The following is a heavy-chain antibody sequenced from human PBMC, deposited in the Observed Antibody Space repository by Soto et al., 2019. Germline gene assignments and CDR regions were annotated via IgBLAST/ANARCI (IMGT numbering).Heavy chain of an antibody. D-gene: IGHD3-22*01. CDR2: INHSGST. J-gene: IGHJ3*02. V-gene: IGHV4-34*01. Sequence: PSETLSLTCAVYGGSFSGYYWSWIRQPPGKGLEWIGEINHSGSTNYNPSLKSRVTISVDTSKNQFSLKLSSVTAADTAVYYCARDSSGYEGDDFEIWGQGTMVTVSS. CDR3: ARDSSGYEGDDFEI. CDR1: GGSFSGYY.